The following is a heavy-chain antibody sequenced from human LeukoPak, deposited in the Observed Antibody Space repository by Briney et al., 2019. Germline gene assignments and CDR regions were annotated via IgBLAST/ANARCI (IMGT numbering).Heavy chain of an antibody. D-gene: IGHD4-23*01. V-gene: IGHV4-4*02. CDR2: IYLYGTT. CDR3: ARLWAPTTVVTPGHFDY. J-gene: IGHJ4*02. CDR1: AGSISSSSW. Sequence: PSETLSLTCSVSAGSISSSSWWSWVRQSPVKGLEWIWEIYLYGTTNYNPSLKSRVTISVDTSKNQFSLKLSSVTAADTAVYYCARLWAPTTVVTPGHFDYWGQGTLVTVSS.